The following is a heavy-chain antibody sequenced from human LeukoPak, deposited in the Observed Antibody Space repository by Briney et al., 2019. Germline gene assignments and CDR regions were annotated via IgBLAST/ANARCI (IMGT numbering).Heavy chain of an antibody. CDR3: AGHSLVVVAATPVGY. Sequence: SETLSLTCAVYGGSFSGYYWSWIRQPPGKGLEWIGEINHSGSTNYNPSLKSRVTKSVDTSKNQFSLKLSSVTAADTAVYYCAGHSLVVVAATPVGYWGQGTLVTVSS. D-gene: IGHD2-15*01. J-gene: IGHJ4*02. CDR1: GGSFSGYY. V-gene: IGHV4-34*01. CDR2: INHSGST.